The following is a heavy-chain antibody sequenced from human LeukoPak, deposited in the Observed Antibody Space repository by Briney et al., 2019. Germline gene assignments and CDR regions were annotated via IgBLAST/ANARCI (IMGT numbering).Heavy chain of an antibody. V-gene: IGHV3-7*01. CDR2: IKQEGSEK. CDR1: GFMLRSCW. D-gene: IGHD6-13*01. CDR3: ARAIYPEGVEWSSSRWYDPDAFDI. J-gene: IGHJ3*02. Sequence: GGSLRLSCAASGFMLRSCWMSWVRQAPGKGREWVANIKQEGSEKYYVDSVKGRFTISRDNDKNSLYLQMNSLRAEDTAVYYCARAIYPEGVEWSSSRWYDPDAFDIWGQGTMVTVSS.